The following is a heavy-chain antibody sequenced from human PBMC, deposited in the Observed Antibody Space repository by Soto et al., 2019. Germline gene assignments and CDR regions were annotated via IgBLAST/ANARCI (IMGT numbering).Heavy chain of an antibody. CDR2: IYSGGST. CDR1: GFTVSSNY. Sequence: EVQLVESGGGLVQPGGSLRLSCAVSGFTVSSNYMSWVRQAPGKGLEWVSVIYSGGSTYYADSVKGRFTISRDNSKNTLYLQMNSLRAEDTAVYYCAREGIRSPLYCWGQGTLVTVSS. CDR3: AREGIRSPLYC. V-gene: IGHV3-66*01. D-gene: IGHD4-17*01. J-gene: IGHJ4*02.